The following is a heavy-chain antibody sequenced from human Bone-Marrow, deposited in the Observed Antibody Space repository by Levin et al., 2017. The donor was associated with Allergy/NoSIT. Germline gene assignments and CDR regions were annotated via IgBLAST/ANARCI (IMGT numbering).Heavy chain of an antibody. V-gene: IGHV3-23*01. CDR2: ISGTGGGT. CDR1: GFTFSSYA. CDR3: AKEESSSGWFLPPTFDH. D-gene: IGHD6-19*01. Sequence: SGGSLRLSCAASGFTFSSYAMSWVRQAPGKGLEWVSAISGTGGGTNYADSVKGRFIISRDNSKNTLNLQMNSLRAEDTAVYYCAKEESSSGWFLPPTFDHWGQGSLVTVSS. J-gene: IGHJ4*02.